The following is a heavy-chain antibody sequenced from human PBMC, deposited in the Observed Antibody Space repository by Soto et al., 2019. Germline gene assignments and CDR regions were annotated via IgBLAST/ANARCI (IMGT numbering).Heavy chain of an antibody. D-gene: IGHD6-13*01. CDR3: ARGRAVVAPAGTPDAFDV. J-gene: IGHJ3*01. V-gene: IGHV1-18*01. CDR1: GYIFNKYG. Sequence: ASVKVSCKASGYIFNKYGFNWVRQAPGQGLEWMGRISAFNGYTNLAQKFQGRLTLTTDASTNTAYMELSSLRSGDTATYFCARGRAVVAPAGTPDAFDVWGQGTMVTV. CDR2: ISAFNGYT.